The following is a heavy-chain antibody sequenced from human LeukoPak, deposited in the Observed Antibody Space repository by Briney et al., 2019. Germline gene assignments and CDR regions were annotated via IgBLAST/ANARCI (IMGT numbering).Heavy chain of an antibody. CDR2: IYYSGST. Sequence: SSETLPLTCTVSGGSISSYYWSWIRQPPGKGLEWIGYIYYSGSTNYNPSLKSRVTISVDTSKNQFSLKLSSVTAADTAVYYCARAFSSAHGHDAFDIWGQGTMVTVSP. CDR1: GGSISSYY. V-gene: IGHV4-59*01. CDR3: ARAFSSAHGHDAFDI. J-gene: IGHJ3*02. D-gene: IGHD3-10*01.